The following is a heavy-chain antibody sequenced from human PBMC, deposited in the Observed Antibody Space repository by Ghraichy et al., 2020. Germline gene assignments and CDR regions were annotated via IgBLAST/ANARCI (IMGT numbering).Heavy chain of an antibody. CDR3: AKDHWGHLR. V-gene: IGHV3-23*01. D-gene: IGHD3-16*01. CDR2: ISGSGGST. CDR1: GFTFSSYA. Sequence: GESLNISCAASGFTFSSYAMSWVRQAPGKGLEWVSAISGSGGSTYYADSVKGRFTISRDNSKNTLYLQMNSLRAEDTAVYYCAKDHWGHLRWGQGTLVTVSS. J-gene: IGHJ4*02.